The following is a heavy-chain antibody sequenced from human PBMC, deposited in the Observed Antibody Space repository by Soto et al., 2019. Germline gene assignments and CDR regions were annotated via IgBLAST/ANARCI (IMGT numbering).Heavy chain of an antibody. CDR3: AKDLYYYDSSGCFDY. CDR1: AFTFSSYV. CDR2: ISYDGSNK. D-gene: IGHD3-22*01. J-gene: IGHJ4*02. Sequence: LXLSCAASAFTFSSYVMHWVRQAPGKGLEWVAVISYDGSNKYYADSVKGRFTISRDNSKNTLYLQMNSLRAEDTAVYYCAKDLYYYDSSGCFDYWGQGTLVTVSS. V-gene: IGHV3-30*18.